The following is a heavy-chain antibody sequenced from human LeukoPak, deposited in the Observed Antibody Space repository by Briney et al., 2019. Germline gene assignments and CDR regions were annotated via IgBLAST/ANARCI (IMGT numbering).Heavy chain of an antibody. D-gene: IGHD3-10*01. CDR2: IIPIFGTA. V-gene: IGHV1-69*13. J-gene: IGHJ4*02. CDR3: ARYPVGSGMFDY. Sequence: ASVTVSCKASGYTFTGYYIHWVRQAPGQGLEWMGGIIPIFGTANYAQKFQGRVTITADESTSTAYMELSSLRSEDTAVYYCARYPVGSGMFDYWGQGTLVTVSS. CDR1: GYTFTGYY.